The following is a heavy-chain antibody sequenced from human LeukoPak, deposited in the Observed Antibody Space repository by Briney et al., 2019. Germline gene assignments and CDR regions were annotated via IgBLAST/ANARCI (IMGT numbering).Heavy chain of an antibody. J-gene: IGHJ5*02. CDR2: IYTSGST. D-gene: IGHD6-19*01. Sequence: SETLSLTCTVSGGSISSYYWSWIRQPAGKGLEWIGRIYTSGSTNYNPSLKSRVTISVDTSKNQFSLKLSSVTAADTAVYYCARDLAVAGINWFDPWGQGTLVTVSS. CDR3: ARDLAVAGINWFDP. CDR1: GGSISSYY. V-gene: IGHV4-4*07.